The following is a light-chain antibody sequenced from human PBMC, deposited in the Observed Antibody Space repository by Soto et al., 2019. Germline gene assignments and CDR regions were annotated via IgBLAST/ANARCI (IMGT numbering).Light chain of an antibody. Sequence: EIVLTQSPGTLFLSPGESATLSCRASQSVSSGSLAWYQQNPGQAPRLLIFGASGRATGIPDRFSGSGSGTDFTLTISRVEAEDFAVYYCHQYGSSPWTFGQGTKVEVK. J-gene: IGKJ1*01. CDR1: QSVSSGS. V-gene: IGKV3-20*01. CDR2: GAS. CDR3: HQYGSSPWT.